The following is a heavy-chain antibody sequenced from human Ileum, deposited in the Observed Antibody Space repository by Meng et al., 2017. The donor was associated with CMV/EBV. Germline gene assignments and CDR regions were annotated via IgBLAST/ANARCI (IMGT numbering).Heavy chain of an antibody. CDR1: GYSFNTYA. CDR3: ARTSYFVGVTDLDY. D-gene: IGHD1-26*01. J-gene: IGHJ4*02. V-gene: IGHV7-4-1*02. CDR2: INTNTGNP. Sequence: KTYGYSFNTYAMNWVRQAPGRGLEWMGWINTNTGNPTYAQDFTGRFVFSLDTSVSTAYLQISSLKAEDTAIYYCARTSYFVGVTDLDYWGQGSLVTVSS.